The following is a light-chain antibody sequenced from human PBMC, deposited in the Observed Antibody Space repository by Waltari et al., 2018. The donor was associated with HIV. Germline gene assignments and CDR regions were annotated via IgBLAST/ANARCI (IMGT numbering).Light chain of an antibody. CDR2: AAS. Sequence: EIVMTQSPATLSVSPGERATLSCRASQNISSDLVWYQQKPGQAPRLLIYAASTRATGIPARFSGSGSGTEFTLTISSLQSEDFALFYGLQYSNWWTFGQGTKVEIK. V-gene: IGKV3-15*01. J-gene: IGKJ1*01. CDR1: QNISSD. CDR3: LQYSNWWT.